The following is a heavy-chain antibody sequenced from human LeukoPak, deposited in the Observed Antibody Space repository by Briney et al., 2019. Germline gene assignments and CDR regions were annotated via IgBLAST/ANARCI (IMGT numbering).Heavy chain of an antibody. J-gene: IGHJ6*03. V-gene: IGHV1-24*01. CDR2: FVPEDGET. CDR3: ARVIFQYCSSTSCYDYYYMDV. D-gene: IGHD2-2*01. Sequence: ASVKVSCKVSGYTLTELSMHWVRQAPGKGLEWMGGFVPEDGETIYAQKFQGRVTMTEDTSTDTAYMELSSLRSEDTAVYYCARVIFQYCSSTSCYDYYYMDVWGKGTTVTVSS. CDR1: GYTLTELS.